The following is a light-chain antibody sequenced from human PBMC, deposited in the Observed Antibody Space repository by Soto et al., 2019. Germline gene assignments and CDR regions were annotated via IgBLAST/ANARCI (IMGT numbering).Light chain of an antibody. CDR2: GAS. CDR1: QSIRTN. J-gene: IGKJ4*01. CDR3: QHYNERPLT. V-gene: IGKV3-15*01. Sequence: EIAMTQSPATLSVSPGERATLSCRASQSIRTNLAWYQQKPGQAPRLLIFGASTRAIAIPARFSGSGSGTEFTLTISSLQSEDFAVYYCQHYNERPLTFGGGTKVDIK.